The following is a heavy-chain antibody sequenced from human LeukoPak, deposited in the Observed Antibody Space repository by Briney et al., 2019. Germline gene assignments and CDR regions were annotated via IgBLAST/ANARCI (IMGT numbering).Heavy chain of an antibody. J-gene: IGHJ6*03. CDR3: ARDRMVRGATYYYYYMDV. V-gene: IGHV4-4*07. CDR2: IYTSGST. Sequence: SETLSLTCTVSGGSISSYYWSWLRQPAGKGLEWIGRIYTSGSTNYNPSLKSRVTMSVDTSKNQFSLKLSSVTAADTAVYYCARDRMVRGATYYYYYMDVWGKGTTVTVSS. D-gene: IGHD3-10*01. CDR1: GGSISSYY.